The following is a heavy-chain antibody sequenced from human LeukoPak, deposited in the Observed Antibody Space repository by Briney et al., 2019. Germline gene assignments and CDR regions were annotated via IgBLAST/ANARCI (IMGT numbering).Heavy chain of an antibody. D-gene: IGHD3-22*01. CDR2: ISISSSYI. CDR1: GFTFSSYS. Sequence: KAGGSLRLSCAASGFTFSSYSMNWVRQAPGKGLEWVSSISISSSYIYYADSVKGRLTISRDNAKNSLYLQMNILRAEDTAVYYCARDPRNYYDSSGYNDYWGQGTLVTVSS. CDR3: ARDPRNYYDSSGYNDY. J-gene: IGHJ4*02. V-gene: IGHV3-21*01.